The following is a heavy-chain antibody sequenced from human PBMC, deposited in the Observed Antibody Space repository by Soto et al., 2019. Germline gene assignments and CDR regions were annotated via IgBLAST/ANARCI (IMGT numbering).Heavy chain of an antibody. D-gene: IGHD3-10*01. CDR2: ISWNGGSS. V-gene: IGHV3-43*01. Sequence: EEQLVESGGAVVQPGGSLRLSCEASGFTFGSYTMHWVRQAPGKGLEWVSLISWNGGSSFYADSVKGRFTISRDNSRDSLYLQMNSLRPEASALYYFAKNIGAHGSGGGDVWGHGTTVTVSS. CDR3: AKNIGAHGSGGGDV. CDR1: GFTFGSYT. J-gene: IGHJ6*02.